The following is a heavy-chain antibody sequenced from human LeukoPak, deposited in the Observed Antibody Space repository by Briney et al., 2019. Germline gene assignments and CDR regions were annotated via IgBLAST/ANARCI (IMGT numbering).Heavy chain of an antibody. Sequence: ASGKVSCKASGYTLTTYAMKGVRQAPGQGLEWMGLINTNTGNPTYAQGFTGRCVFSFDTSVSTAYLQISILTAEDTAVYYCASGIAEGANRSAHRGQGTLVTVSS. D-gene: IGHD6-13*01. J-gene: IGHJ4*02. CDR3: ASGIAEGANRSAH. CDR1: GYTLTTYA. CDR2: INTNTGNP. V-gene: IGHV7-4-1*02.